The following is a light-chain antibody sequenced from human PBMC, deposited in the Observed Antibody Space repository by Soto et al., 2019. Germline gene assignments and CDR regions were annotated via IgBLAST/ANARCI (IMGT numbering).Light chain of an antibody. CDR3: SSYAGSNINYV. Sequence: QSALTQPPSASGSPGQSVTLSCTGTSSDVGGYNYVSWYQQHPGKAPKLMIYEVNKRPSGVPDHFSGSKSGNTASLTVSGLQAEDEADYYCSSYAGSNINYVFGTGTKVTVL. CDR1: SSDVGGYNY. V-gene: IGLV2-8*01. J-gene: IGLJ1*01. CDR2: EVN.